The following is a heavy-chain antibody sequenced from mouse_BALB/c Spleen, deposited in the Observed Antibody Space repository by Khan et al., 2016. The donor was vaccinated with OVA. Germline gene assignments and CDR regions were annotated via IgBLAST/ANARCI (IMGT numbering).Heavy chain of an antibody. Sequence: QIQLVQSGTELAKPGASVKMSCKASGYTFISYWMHWVKQRPGQGLEWIGYINPSTDYTEYNQKFKDKATLTTDKSSNTAYMQLSSLTSEDSAVYYCARIVLYGIFVYWGQGTRVTVSA. CDR3: ARIVLYGIFVY. CDR1: GYTFISYW. D-gene: IGHD2-1*01. V-gene: IGHV1-7*01. CDR2: INPSTDYT. J-gene: IGHJ3*01.